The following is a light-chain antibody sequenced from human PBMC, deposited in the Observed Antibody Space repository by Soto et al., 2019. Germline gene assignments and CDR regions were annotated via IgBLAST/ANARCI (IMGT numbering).Light chain of an antibody. CDR2: AAS. CDR1: QSISSY. Sequence: DIQMTQSPSSLSASVGDRVTITCRASQSISSYLNWYQQKPGKAPKLLIYAASSLQSGVPSRFSGSGSGTDFTLTISRLEPEDFAMYYCQQYGGSPWTFGQGTKV. V-gene: IGKV1-39*01. CDR3: QQYGGSPWT. J-gene: IGKJ1*01.